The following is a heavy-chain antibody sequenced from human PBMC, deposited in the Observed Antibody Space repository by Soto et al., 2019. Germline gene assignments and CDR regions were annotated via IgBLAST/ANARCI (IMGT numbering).Heavy chain of an antibody. Sequence: SVKVSCKASGGTFSSYAISWVRQAPGQGLEWMGGIIPIFGTANYAQKFQGRVTITADKSTSTAYMELSSLRSEDTAVYYCARDGGSCSSTSCPGDYWGQGTLVTVSS. V-gene: IGHV1-69*06. CDR3: ARDGGSCSSTSCPGDY. CDR2: IIPIFGTA. D-gene: IGHD2-2*01. J-gene: IGHJ4*02. CDR1: GGTFSSYA.